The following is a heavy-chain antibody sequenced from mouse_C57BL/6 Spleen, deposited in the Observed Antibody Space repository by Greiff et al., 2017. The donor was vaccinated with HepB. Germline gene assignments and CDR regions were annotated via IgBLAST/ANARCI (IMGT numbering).Heavy chain of an antibody. J-gene: IGHJ2*01. V-gene: IGHV1-82*01. CDR2: IYPGDGDT. D-gene: IGHD3-2*02. Sequence: VKLMESGPELVKPGASVKISCKASGYAFSSSWMNWVKQRPGKGLEWIGRIYPGDGDTNYNGKFKGKATLTADKSSSTAYMQLSSLTSEDSAVYFCASSSGPYYFDYWGQGTTLTVSS. CDR3: ASSSGPYYFDY. CDR1: GYAFSSSW.